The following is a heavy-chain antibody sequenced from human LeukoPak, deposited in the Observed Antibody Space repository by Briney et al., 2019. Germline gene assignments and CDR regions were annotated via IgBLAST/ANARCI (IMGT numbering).Heavy chain of an antibody. D-gene: IGHD3-16*01. CDR2: INIYNGNT. Sequence: ASVKVSCKATVYTFTTYGIDWVRQPPGQGLEWMGWINIYNGNTNYAQKFQDRLIMTTDTSTKAAYMELKNLTSDDTAVYYCARTSHESVLYWSDPWGQGTLVNVSS. V-gene: IGHV1-18*01. CDR3: ARTSHESVLYWSDP. J-gene: IGHJ5*02. CDR1: VYTFTTYG.